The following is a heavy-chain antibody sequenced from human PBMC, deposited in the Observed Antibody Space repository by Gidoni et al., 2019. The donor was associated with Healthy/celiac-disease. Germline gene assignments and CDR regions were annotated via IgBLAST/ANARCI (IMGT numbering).Heavy chain of an antibody. V-gene: IGHV3-23*01. CDR3: AKDLGYGDYGSFDY. CDR2: ISGSGGST. D-gene: IGHD4-17*01. CDR1: GLTFRSYA. J-gene: IGHJ4*02. Sequence: EVQLLESGGGLVQPGGSLRLSCAASGLTFRSYAMSWVRQAPGKGLEWVSAISGSGGSTYYADSVKGRFTISRDNSKNTLYLQMNSLRAEDTAVYYCAKDLGYGDYGSFDYWGQGTLVTVSS.